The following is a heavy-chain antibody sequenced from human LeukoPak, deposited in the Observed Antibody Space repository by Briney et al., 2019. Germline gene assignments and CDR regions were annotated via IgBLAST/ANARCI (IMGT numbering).Heavy chain of an antibody. CDR3: AKAGYTSSWPFDY. V-gene: IGHV3-72*01. CDR2: TRNKANSYTT. D-gene: IGHD6-13*01. Sequence: GGSLRLSCAASGFTFSDHYMDWVRQAPGKGLEWVGRTRNKANSYTTEYAASVKGRFTISRDDSKNSLYLQMNSLRAEDTALYYCAKAGYTSSWPFDYWGQGTLVTVSS. CDR1: GFTFSDHY. J-gene: IGHJ4*02.